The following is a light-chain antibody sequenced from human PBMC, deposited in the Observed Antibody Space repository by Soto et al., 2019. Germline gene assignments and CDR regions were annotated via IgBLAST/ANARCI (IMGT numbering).Light chain of an antibody. Sequence: QSVLTQPASVSGSPGQSITDSWTGTSSDVGGYNYVSWYQQHPGKAPKLMIYDVSDRPSGVSNRFSGSKSGNTASLTISGLQAEDEADYYCSSYTSSSTRVFGTVTKLTVL. V-gene: IGLV2-14*01. CDR1: SSDVGGYNY. CDR3: SSYTSSSTRV. CDR2: DVS. J-gene: IGLJ1*01.